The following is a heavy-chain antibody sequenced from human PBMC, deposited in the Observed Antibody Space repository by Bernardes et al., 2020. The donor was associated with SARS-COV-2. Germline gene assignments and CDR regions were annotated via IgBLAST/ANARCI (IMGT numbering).Heavy chain of an antibody. CDR3: VRGRSSWFFDY. CDR1: GFTVSSNY. CDR2: IYSGGST. D-gene: IGHD6-13*01. Sequence: GWSLRLSCAASGFTVSSNYMSWVRQAPGKGLEWVSVIYSGGSTYYADSVKGRFTISRDNSKNTLYLQMNSLRAEDTAVYYCVRGRSSWFFDYWGQGTLVTVSS. V-gene: IGHV3-66*01. J-gene: IGHJ4*02.